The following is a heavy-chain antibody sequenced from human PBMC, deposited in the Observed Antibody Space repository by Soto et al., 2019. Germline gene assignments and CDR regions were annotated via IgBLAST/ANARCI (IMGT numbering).Heavy chain of an antibody. Sequence: ASVKVSCKASGYTFTGYYMHWVRQAPGQGLEWMGWINPNSGGTNYAQKFQGWVTMTRDTSISTAYMELSRLRSDDTAVYYCARDFPYYDSSGLDYWGQGTLVTVSS. V-gene: IGHV1-2*04. CDR3: ARDFPYYDSSGLDY. D-gene: IGHD3-22*01. CDR2: INPNSGGT. J-gene: IGHJ4*02. CDR1: GYTFTGYY.